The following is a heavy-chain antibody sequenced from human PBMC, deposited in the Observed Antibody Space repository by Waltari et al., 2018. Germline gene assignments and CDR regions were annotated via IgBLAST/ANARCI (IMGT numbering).Heavy chain of an antibody. D-gene: IGHD7-27*01. CDR3: ARTGGEFPFDY. V-gene: IGHV4-38-2*01. CDR1: GYSISSGYY. Sequence: QVQLQESGPGLVKPSETLSLTCAVSGYSISSGYYWGWIRQPPGKGLEWIGSIYHSGSTYYNPSLKSRVTISVDTSKNQFSLKLSSVTAADTAVYCCARTGGEFPFDYWGQGTLVTVSS. J-gene: IGHJ4*02. CDR2: IYHSGST.